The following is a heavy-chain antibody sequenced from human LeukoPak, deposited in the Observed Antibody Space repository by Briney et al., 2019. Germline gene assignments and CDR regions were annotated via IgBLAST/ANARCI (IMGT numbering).Heavy chain of an antibody. Sequence: GASVNVSSKASGYTFTGYYMHWVRQAPGQGLEWMGWINPNSGGTNYAQKFQGRVTMTMDTSISTAYMELSRLRSDETAVYYCSRIRATITMVRGVITRELDYWGQGTLVTVSS. CDR3: SRIRATITMVRGVITRELDY. J-gene: IGHJ4*02. V-gene: IGHV1-2*02. CDR2: INPNSGGT. CDR1: GYTFTGYY. D-gene: IGHD3-10*01.